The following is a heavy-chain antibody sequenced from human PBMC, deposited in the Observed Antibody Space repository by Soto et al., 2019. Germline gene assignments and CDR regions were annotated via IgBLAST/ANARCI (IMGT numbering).Heavy chain of an antibody. D-gene: IGHD7-27*01. V-gene: IGHV3-30*18. J-gene: IGHJ6*02. CDR2: ISYDGSNK. CDR3: AKEKEAGDRVSNYYGMDV. CDR1: GFTFSSYG. Sequence: GGSLRLSCAASGFTFSSYGMHWVRQAPGKGLEWVAVISYDGSNKYYADSVKGRFTISRDRSKNTLYLQMNSQRAEDTAVYYCAKEKEAGDRVSNYYGMDVWGQGNTVTVSS.